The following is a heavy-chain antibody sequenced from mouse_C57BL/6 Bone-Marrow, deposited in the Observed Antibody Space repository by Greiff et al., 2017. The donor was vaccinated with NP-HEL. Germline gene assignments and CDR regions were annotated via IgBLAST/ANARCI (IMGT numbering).Heavy chain of an antibody. CDR3: VRGDCGYSYYYAMDY. J-gene: IGHJ4*01. Sequence: EVKLMESGGGLVQPKGSLKLSCAASGFSFNTYAMNWVRQAPGKGLEWVARIRSKSNNYATYYADSVKDRFTISRDDSESMLYLQMNNLKTEDTAMYYCVRGDCGYSYYYAMDYWGQGTSVTVSS. V-gene: IGHV10-1*01. CDR1: GFSFNTYA. CDR2: IRSKSNNYAT. D-gene: IGHD2-3*01.